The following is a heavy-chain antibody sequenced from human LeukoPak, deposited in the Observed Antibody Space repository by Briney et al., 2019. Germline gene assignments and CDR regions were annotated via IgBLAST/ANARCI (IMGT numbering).Heavy chain of an antibody. V-gene: IGHV3-23*01. CDR2: LSASGGRT. J-gene: IGHJ4*02. CDR3: AKDLTMVRGVIIPDPFDY. D-gene: IGHD3-10*01. CDR1: GFTFSSYA. Sequence: GGSLRLSCAASGFTFSSYAMNWVRQAPGKGLEWVSGLSASGGRTHYADSVKGRFTISRDNSKNTLYLQMNSLRAEDTAVYYCAKDLTMVRGVIIPDPFDYWGQGTLVTVSS.